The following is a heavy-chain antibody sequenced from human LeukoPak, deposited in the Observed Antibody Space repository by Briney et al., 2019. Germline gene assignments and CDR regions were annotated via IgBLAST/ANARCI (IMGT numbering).Heavy chain of an antibody. CDR2: ISSSSSYI. Sequence: GGSLRLSCAASGFTFRSYSMNWVRQAPGKGLEWVSSISSSSSYIYYADSVKGRFTISRDNAKNSLYLQMNSLRAEDTAVYYCARDVSSSSNWFDPWGQGTLVTVSS. J-gene: IGHJ5*02. V-gene: IGHV3-21*01. CDR1: GFTFRSYS. CDR3: ARDVSSSSNWFDP. D-gene: IGHD6-6*01.